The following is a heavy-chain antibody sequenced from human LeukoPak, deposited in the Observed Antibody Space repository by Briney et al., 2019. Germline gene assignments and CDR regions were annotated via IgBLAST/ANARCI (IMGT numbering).Heavy chain of an antibody. CDR2: MSYDGNNN. CDR1: GFTFLNYA. J-gene: IGHJ4*02. V-gene: IGHV3-30-3*01. Sequence: GGSLRLSCVASGFTFLNYAVHWVRQAPGKGLEWVALMSYDGNNNYYTDSVKGRFTLSRDNSKSTLYLQMNSLRPEDTAVYYCAREWGAAVDYWGQGTLVTVSS. D-gene: IGHD6-13*01. CDR3: AREWGAAVDY.